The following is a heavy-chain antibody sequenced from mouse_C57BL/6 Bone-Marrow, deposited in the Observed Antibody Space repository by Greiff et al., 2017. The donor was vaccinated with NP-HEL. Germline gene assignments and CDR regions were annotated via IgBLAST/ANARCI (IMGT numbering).Heavy chain of an antibody. Sequence: DVKLVESGPGMVKPSQSLSLTCTVTGYSITSGYDWHWIRHFPGNKLEWMGYISYSGSTNYNPSLKSRISITHDTSKNHFFLKLNSVTTEDTATYYCARKGDGYSYFDYWGQGTTLTVSS. CDR3: ARKGDGYSYFDY. J-gene: IGHJ2*01. CDR2: ISYSGST. CDR1: GYSITSGYD. D-gene: IGHD2-3*01. V-gene: IGHV3-1*01.